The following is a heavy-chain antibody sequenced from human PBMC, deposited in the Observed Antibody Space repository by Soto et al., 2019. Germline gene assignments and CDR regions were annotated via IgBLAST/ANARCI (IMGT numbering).Heavy chain of an antibody. V-gene: IGHV3-7*01. CDR3: ARCRGCSTRCHNISY. Sequence: GGSLRLSCAASGFTFSSYWMSWVRQAPGKGLEWVANIKQDGSEKYYVDSVKGRFTISRDNAKNSLYLQMNSLRAEDTAVYYCARCRGCSTRCHNISYWGQGTLVTVSS. D-gene: IGHD2-2*01. CDR1: GFTFSSYW. J-gene: IGHJ4*02. CDR2: IKQDGSEK.